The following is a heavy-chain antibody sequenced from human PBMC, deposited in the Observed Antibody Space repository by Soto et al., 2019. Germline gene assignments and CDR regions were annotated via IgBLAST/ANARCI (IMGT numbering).Heavy chain of an antibody. Sequence: QVQLVQSGAEVKKPGSSVKVSCKASGGTFSSYTISWVRQAPGQGLEWMGRIIPILGIANYAQKFQGRVTITADKSTSTDYIELSSLRSEDTAVYYCARYKRDYGDYDAFDIWGQGTMVTVSS. CDR3: ARYKRDYGDYDAFDI. D-gene: IGHD4-17*01. J-gene: IGHJ3*02. CDR1: GGTFSSYT. V-gene: IGHV1-69*02. CDR2: IIPILGIA.